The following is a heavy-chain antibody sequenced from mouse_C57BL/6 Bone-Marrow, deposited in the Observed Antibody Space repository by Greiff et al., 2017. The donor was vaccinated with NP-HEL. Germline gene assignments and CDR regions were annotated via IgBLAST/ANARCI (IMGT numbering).Heavy chain of an antibody. CDR2: SRNKANDYTT. D-gene: IGHD1-1*01. V-gene: IGHV7-1*01. J-gene: IGHJ1*03. Sequence: EVQGVESGGGLVQSGRSLRLSCATSGFTFSDFYMEWVRQAPGKGLEWIAASRNKANDYTTEYSASVKGRFIVSRDTSQSILYLQMNALRAEDTAIYYCARDAWGDYYGSSYGYWYFDVWGTGTTVTVSS. CDR3: ARDAWGDYYGSSYGYWYFDV. CDR1: GFTFSDFY.